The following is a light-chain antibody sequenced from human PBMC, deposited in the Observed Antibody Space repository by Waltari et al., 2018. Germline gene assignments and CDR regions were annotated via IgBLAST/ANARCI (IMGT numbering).Light chain of an antibody. Sequence: QSALTQPPSASGSPGQPVTISCTGTSSAAGVYNYVSWYQQHPGKAPKLMIYEVSKRPAGVPDRFSGSKSGNTASLTVSGLQAEDEADYYCSSYAGSNNFVVFGGGTKLTVL. CDR3: SSYAGSNNFVV. CDR2: EVS. J-gene: IGLJ2*01. CDR1: SSAAGVYNY. V-gene: IGLV2-8*01.